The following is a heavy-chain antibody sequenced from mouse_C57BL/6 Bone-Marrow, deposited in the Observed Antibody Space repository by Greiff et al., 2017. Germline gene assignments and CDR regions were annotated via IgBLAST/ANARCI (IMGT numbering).Heavy chain of an antibody. CDR1: GYTFTSYW. Sequence: QVQLQQPGAELVMPGASVKLSCKASGYTFTSYWMHWVKQRPGQGLEWIGEIDPSDSYTNYNQKFKGKSTLTVDKSSSTAYMPLSSLTSEGSAVYYSARGGGDRFAYWGQETLVTVSA. D-gene: IGHD2-13*01. V-gene: IGHV1-69*01. J-gene: IGHJ3*01. CDR3: ARGGGDRFAY. CDR2: IDPSDSYT.